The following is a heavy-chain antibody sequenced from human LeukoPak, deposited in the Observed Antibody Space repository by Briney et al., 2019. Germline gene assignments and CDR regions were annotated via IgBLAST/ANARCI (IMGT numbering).Heavy chain of an antibody. D-gene: IGHD3-16*02. Sequence: SQTLSLTCTVSGGSISSGGYYWSWIRQHPGKGLEWIGYIYYSGSTYYNPYLNSRVTISVDTSKNQFSLKLSSVTAADTAVYYCARDIGHRNWFDPWGQGTLVTVSS. CDR3: ARDIGHRNWFDP. CDR1: GGSISSGGYY. CDR2: IYYSGST. V-gene: IGHV4-31*03. J-gene: IGHJ5*02.